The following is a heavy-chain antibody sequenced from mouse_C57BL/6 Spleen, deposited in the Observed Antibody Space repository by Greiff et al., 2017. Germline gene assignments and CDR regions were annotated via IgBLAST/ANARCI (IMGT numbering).Heavy chain of an antibody. D-gene: IGHD3-2*02. CDR3: GKRKGSGVVAY. CDR1: GYTFTNHT. CDR2: IYPRDGST. Sequence: QVQLQQSDAELVKPGASVKISCKASGYTFTNHTIHWMKQRPGQGLEWIGYIYPRDGSTNYNEKFKGKDTLTADKSSSTAYLQLNSLTSEDSAVXFWGKRKGSGVVAYWGQGTLVTVS. J-gene: IGHJ3*01. V-gene: IGHV1-78*01.